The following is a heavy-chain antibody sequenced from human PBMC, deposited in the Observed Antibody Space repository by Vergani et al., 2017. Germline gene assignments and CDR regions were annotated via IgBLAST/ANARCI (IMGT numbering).Heavy chain of an antibody. Sequence: QVQLQQWGAGLLKPSETLSLTCAVYGGSFSGYYWSWIRQPPGKGLEWIGEINHSGSTNYNPSLKSRVTISVDTSKNQFSLKLSSVTAADTAVYYCARGSPPTYYDFWSGYRYFDSWGQGTLVTVSS. J-gene: IGHJ4*02. CDR2: INHSGST. D-gene: IGHD3-3*01. CDR3: ARGSPPTYYDFWSGYRYFDS. CDR1: GGSFSGYY. V-gene: IGHV4-34*01.